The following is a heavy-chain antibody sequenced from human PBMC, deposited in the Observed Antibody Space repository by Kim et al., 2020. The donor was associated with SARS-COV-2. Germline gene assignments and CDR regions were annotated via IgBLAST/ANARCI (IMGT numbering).Heavy chain of an antibody. CDR1: GFTFSDYY. J-gene: IGHJ3*02. V-gene: IGHV3-11*01. D-gene: IGHD3-10*01. CDR2: ISSSGSTI. Sequence: GGSLRLSCAASGFTFSDYYMSWIRQAPGKGLEWVSYISSSGSTIYYADSAKGRFTISRDNAKNSLYLQMNSLRAEDTAVYYCARDRGGLLWFRELLGAFDIWGQGTMVTVSS. CDR3: ARDRGGLLWFRELLGAFDI.